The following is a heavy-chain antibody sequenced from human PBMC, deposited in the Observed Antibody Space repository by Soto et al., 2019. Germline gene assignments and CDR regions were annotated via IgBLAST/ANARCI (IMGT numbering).Heavy chain of an antibody. D-gene: IGHD5-18*01. Sequence: QVQLQESGPGLVKPSESLSLTCTVSGGSIGNYYWSWIRQSAGKGLEWIGRIYTSGRTHYNPSLTGRVNMSIDTSKNQFSLRLTSVTAADTAMYYCARDYDVNTALDYWYFDLWGRGTLVTVSS. CDR3: ARDYDVNTALDYWYFDL. CDR2: IYTSGRT. J-gene: IGHJ2*01. CDR1: GGSIGNYY. V-gene: IGHV4-4*07.